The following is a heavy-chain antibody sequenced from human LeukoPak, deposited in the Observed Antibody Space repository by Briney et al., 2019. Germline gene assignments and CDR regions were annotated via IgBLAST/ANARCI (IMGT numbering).Heavy chain of an antibody. CDR3: AKAEYLRPSMIVVVRSWYYYMDV. CDR1: GFTFSSYA. CDR2: ISGSGGST. V-gene: IGHV3-23*01. Sequence: GGSLRLSCAASGFTFSSYAMSWVRQAPGEGLEWVSAISGSGGSTYYADSVKGRFTISRDNSKNTLYLQMNSLRAEDTAVYYCAKAEYLRPSMIVVVRSWYYYMDVWGKGTTVTISS. J-gene: IGHJ6*03. D-gene: IGHD3-22*01.